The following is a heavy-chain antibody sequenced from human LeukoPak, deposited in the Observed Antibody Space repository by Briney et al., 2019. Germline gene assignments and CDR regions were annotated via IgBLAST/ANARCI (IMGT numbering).Heavy chain of an antibody. CDR1: GGFFSNYY. D-gene: IGHD2-2*02. CDR3: ARAPDIVVVPAAIGVGWFDP. Sequence: SETLSLTCAVYGGFFSNYYWSWIRQPPGKGLEWIGEINHSGGTNYNPSLKSRVTISVDTSKKQFSLKLTSVTAADTAVYYCARAPDIVVVPAAIGVGWFDPWGQGTLVTVSS. CDR2: INHSGGT. V-gene: IGHV4-34*01. J-gene: IGHJ5*02.